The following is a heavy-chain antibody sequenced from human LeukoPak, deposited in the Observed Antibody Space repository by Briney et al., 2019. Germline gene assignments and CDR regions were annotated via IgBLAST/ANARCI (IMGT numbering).Heavy chain of an antibody. Sequence: PSETLSLTCTVSGGSISSYYWSWIRQAAGKGLEWIGRIYTSGSSNYNPSHKSRVTMSVDTSKNQFSLKLSSVTAADTAVYYCAREGQLWDPFDYWGQGTLVTVSS. CDR3: AREGQLWDPFDY. J-gene: IGHJ4*02. D-gene: IGHD5-18*01. CDR2: IYTSGSS. CDR1: GGSISSYY. V-gene: IGHV4-4*07.